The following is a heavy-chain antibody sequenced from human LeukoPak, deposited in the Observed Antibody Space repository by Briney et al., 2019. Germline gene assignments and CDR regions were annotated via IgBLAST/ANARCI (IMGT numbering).Heavy chain of an antibody. J-gene: IGHJ4*02. Sequence: GGSLRLSCAASGFTFDDYAMHWVRQAPGKGLEWVSGISWNSGSIGYADSVKGRFTISRDNAKNSLYLQMNSLRAEDMALYYCAKGTDYDILTGLFDYWGQGTLVTVSS. CDR3: AKGTDYDILTGLFDY. V-gene: IGHV3-9*03. D-gene: IGHD3-9*01. CDR2: ISWNSGSI. CDR1: GFTFDDYA.